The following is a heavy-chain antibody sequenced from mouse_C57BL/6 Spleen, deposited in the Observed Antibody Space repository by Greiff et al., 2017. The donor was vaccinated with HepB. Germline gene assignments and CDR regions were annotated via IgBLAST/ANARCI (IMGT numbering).Heavy chain of an antibody. CDR1: GYTFTSYW. J-gene: IGHJ2*01. D-gene: IGHD1-1*01. Sequence: VQLQQPGAELVKPGASVKVSCKASGYTFTSYWMHWVKQRPGQGLEWIGRIHPSDSDTNYNQKFKGKATLTVDKSSSTAYMQLSSLTSEDSAVYYCEIGDTYGSSYRDYWGQGTTLTVSS. V-gene: IGHV1-74*01. CDR2: IHPSDSDT. CDR3: EIGDTYGSSYRDY.